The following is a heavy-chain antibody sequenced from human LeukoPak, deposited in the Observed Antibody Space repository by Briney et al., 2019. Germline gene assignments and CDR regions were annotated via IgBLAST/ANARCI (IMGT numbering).Heavy chain of an antibody. D-gene: IGHD3-10*01. CDR3: AESQPHYSGSYSYWFDP. Sequence: GGSLRLSCAASGFTFSSYSMNWVRQAPGKGLEWVASISSSSSYIYYAASAKGRFTISRDHAKNSLYLQMNSLRAEDTAVYYCAESQPHYSGSYSYWFDPWGQGTLVTVSS. V-gene: IGHV3-21*01. CDR2: ISSSSSYI. CDR1: GFTFSSYS. J-gene: IGHJ5*02.